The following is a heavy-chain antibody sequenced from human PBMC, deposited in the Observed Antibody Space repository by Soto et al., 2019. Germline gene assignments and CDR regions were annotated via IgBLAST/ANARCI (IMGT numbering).Heavy chain of an antibody. D-gene: IGHD6-6*01. CDR1: GYTFTSYD. CDR2: MNPNSGNT. V-gene: IGHV1-8*01. J-gene: IGHJ4*02. Sequence: ASVKVSCKASGYTFTSYDINWLRQATGQGLEWMGWMNPNSGNTGYAQKFQGRVTMTRNTSISTAYMELSSLRSEDTAVYYCARMDSSSSDFDYWGQGTLVTVSS. CDR3: ARMDSSSSDFDY.